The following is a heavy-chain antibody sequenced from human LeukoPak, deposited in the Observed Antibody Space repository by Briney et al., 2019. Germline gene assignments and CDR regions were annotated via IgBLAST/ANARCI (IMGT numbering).Heavy chain of an antibody. D-gene: IGHD3-10*01. V-gene: IGHV3-21*01. CDR1: GFAFSSYS. J-gene: IGHJ4*02. CDR3: ARGWESYYYGSGSYPLY. CDR2: ISSSSSYI. Sequence: GGSLRLSCAASGFAFSSYSMNWVRQAPGKGLEWVSSISSSSSYIYYADSVKGRFTISRDNAKNSLYLQMNSLRAEDTAVYYCARGWESYYYGSGSYPLYWGQGTLVTVSS.